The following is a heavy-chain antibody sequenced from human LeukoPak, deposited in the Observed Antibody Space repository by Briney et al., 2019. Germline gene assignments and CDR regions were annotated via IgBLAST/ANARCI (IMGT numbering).Heavy chain of an antibody. J-gene: IGHJ4*02. CDR2: IKQDGSEK. V-gene: IGHV3-7*01. Sequence: GGSLRLSCAASGFTFSSYWMSWVRQAPGKGLEWVANIKQDGSEKYYVDPVKGRFTISRDNAKNSLYLQMNSLRAEDTAVYYCARQLDDFWSGDADYWGQGTLVTVSS. D-gene: IGHD3-3*01. CDR1: GFTFSSYW. CDR3: ARQLDDFWSGDADY.